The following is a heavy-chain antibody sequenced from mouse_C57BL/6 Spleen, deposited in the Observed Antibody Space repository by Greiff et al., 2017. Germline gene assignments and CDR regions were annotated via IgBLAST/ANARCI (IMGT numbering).Heavy chain of an antibody. CDR1: GYSFTDYY. J-gene: IGHJ2*01. Sequence: VQLQQSGPELVKPGASVKISCKASGYSFTDYYMNWVKQSNGKSLEWIGLINPNYGTTSYNQQFKGKATLTVDQSSSTAYMQLNSLTSEDSAVYYCEIGGTTVPNPYFDYWGQGTTLTVSS. CDR2: INPNYGTT. V-gene: IGHV1-39*01. D-gene: IGHD1-1*01. CDR3: EIGGTTVPNPYFDY.